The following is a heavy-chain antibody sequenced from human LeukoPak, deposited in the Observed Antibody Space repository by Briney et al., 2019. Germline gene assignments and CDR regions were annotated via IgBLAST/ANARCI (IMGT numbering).Heavy chain of an antibody. Sequence: SGPALVKPTQTLTLTCTFSGFSLTTTGMRVSWIRQPPGKALEWLARIDLHDDKFYSTSLTTRPTIPKDTPKNQVVLTMTHMDPVEPAPYYCARPQGATIGAKWFDPWGQGTLVTVST. CDR3: ARPQGATIGAKWFDP. D-gene: IGHD4/OR15-4a*01. CDR1: GFSLTTTGMR. V-gene: IGHV2-70*04. J-gene: IGHJ5*02. CDR2: IDLHDDK.